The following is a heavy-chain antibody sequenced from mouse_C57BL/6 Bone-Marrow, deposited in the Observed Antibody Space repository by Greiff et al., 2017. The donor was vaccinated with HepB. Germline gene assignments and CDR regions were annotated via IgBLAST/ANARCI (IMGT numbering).Heavy chain of an antibody. D-gene: IGHD2-5*01. CDR1: GYTFTSYW. V-gene: IGHV1-55*01. CDR2: IYPGSGST. CDR3: ARLGYSNYEGAY. J-gene: IGHJ3*01. Sequence: QVQLKQPGAELVKPGASVKMSCKASGYTFTSYWITWVKQRPGQGLEWIGDIYPGSGSTNYNEKFKSKATLTVDTSSSTAYMQLSSLTSEDSAVYYCARLGYSNYEGAYWGQGTLVTVSA.